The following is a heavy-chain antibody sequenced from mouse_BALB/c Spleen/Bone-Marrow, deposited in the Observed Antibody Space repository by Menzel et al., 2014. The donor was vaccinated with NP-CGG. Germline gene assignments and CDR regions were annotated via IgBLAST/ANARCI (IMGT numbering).Heavy chain of an antibody. CDR1: GYTFTSYW. CDR3: ARWGAYFDY. J-gene: IGHJ2*01. V-gene: IGHV1-61*01. CDR2: IDPSDSET. Sequence: QVQLQQPGAELVRPGTPVKLSCKASGYTFTSYWMNWVKQRPGRGLEWIGRIDPSDSETHYNQKFKDKATLTVDKSSSTAYIQLSSLTSEHSAVYYCARWGAYFDYWGQGTTLTVSS.